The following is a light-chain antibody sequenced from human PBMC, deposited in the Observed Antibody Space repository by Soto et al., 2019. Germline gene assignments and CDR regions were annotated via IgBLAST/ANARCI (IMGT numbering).Light chain of an antibody. CDR2: DVS. V-gene: IGLV2-14*01. Sequence: QSALTQPASVSGSPGQSITISCTGTSSDVGGYNYVSWYQQHPGKAPKLMIYDVSNRPSGVSNRFSGSKSGNTAPLTISGLQAGAEADYYCSSYTSSSTGVFGTGTKLTVL. CDR3: SSYTSSSTGV. J-gene: IGLJ1*01. CDR1: SSDVGGYNY.